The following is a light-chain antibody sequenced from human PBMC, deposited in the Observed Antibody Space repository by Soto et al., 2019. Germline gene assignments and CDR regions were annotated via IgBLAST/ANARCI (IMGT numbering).Light chain of an antibody. J-gene: IGLJ1*01. CDR1: SRDLGGYNY. Sequence: QSALTQPASVSGSPGQSITISCTGTSRDLGGYNYASRYQQPPGKAPKLIVSEVRDPTSGVCSRCSGSECGITACLCISGLQAEDEADSYCSSYTRSRTGAVLGSGTKVPVL. V-gene: IGLV2-14*01. CDR2: EVR. CDR3: SSYTRSRTGAV.